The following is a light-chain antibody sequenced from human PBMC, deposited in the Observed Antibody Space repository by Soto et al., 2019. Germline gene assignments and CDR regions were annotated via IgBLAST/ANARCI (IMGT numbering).Light chain of an antibody. J-gene: IGKJ3*01. CDR1: QSVSRNY. CDR3: QHYGSSFT. CDR2: GAS. Sequence: EIVLTQSPGTLSLSPGERATLSCRASQSVSRNYLAWYQQKPGQAPRLLIYGASSRATGSPDRFSGSGSGTDFTLTITRLEPEDFAVYYCQHYGSSFTFGPGTNVDL. V-gene: IGKV3-20*01.